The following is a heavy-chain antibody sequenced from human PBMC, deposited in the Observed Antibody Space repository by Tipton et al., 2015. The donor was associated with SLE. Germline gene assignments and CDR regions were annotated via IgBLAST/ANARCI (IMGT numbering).Heavy chain of an antibody. CDR3: AGHNDIRNGPHLNH. V-gene: IGHV4-4*07. CDR1: GGSIKNHY. Sequence: TLSLTCIVSGGSIKNHYWSWIRQAPGMGLEWIGRIYTSGSTAYNPSLKSRVTMSVDLSNKNFLLKLNSVTAADSAVYYCAGHNDIRNGPHLNHWGQGALVTVSS. D-gene: IGHD2-8*01. J-gene: IGHJ5*02. CDR2: IYTSGST.